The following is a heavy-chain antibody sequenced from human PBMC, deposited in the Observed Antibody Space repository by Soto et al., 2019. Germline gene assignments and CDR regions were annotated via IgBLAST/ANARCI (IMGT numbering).Heavy chain of an antibody. V-gene: IGHV3-23*01. J-gene: IGHJ4*02. CDR3: AKTLYYDFGSGASRFDY. CDR2: ISGSGGST. D-gene: IGHD3-3*01. CDR1: GFTFSSYA. Sequence: EVQLLESGGGLVQPGGSLRLSCAASGFTFSSYAMSWVRQAPGKGLEWVSAISGSGGSTYYADSVKGRFTISRDNSKNTLHLQMNSLRAQDTAVYYCAKTLYYDFGSGASRFDYWGQGTLVSVSS.